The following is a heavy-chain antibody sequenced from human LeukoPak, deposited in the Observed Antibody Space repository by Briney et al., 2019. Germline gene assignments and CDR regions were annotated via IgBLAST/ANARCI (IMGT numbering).Heavy chain of an antibody. V-gene: IGHV1-18*01. CDR2: ISAYNGNT. CDR1: GYTFTSYG. CDR3: VSRGSYFLVGPFEAFDF. J-gene: IGHJ3*01. D-gene: IGHD1-26*01. Sequence: ASVKVSCKASGYTFTSYGISWVRQAPGQGLEWMGWISAYNGNTNYAQKLQGRVTMTTDTSTSTAYMELRSLRSDDTAVYYCVSRGSYFLVGPFEAFDFWGQGTLVTVSS.